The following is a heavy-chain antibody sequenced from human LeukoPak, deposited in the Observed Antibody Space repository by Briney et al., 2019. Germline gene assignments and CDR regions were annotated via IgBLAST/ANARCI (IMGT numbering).Heavy chain of an antibody. J-gene: IGHJ4*02. V-gene: IGHV4-30-4*01. CDR3: ARVGITMVRGYYFDY. CDR2: IYYSGST. D-gene: IGHD3-10*01. CDR1: GGSISSGDYY. Sequence: PSQTLSLTCTVSGGSISSGDYYWSWIRQPPWKGLEWIGYIYYSGSTYYNPSLKSRVTISVDTSKNQFSLKLSSVTAADTAVYYCARVGITMVRGYYFDYWGQGTLVTVSS.